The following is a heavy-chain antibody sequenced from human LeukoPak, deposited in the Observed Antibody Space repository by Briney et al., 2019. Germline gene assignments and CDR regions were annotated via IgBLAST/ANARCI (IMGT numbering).Heavy chain of an antibody. V-gene: IGHV3-7*01. CDR3: TTDPPHYDILTGYY. CDR1: GFTFSSYW. CDR2: IKQDGSEK. D-gene: IGHD3-9*01. J-gene: IGHJ4*02. Sequence: GGSLRLSCAASGFTFSSYWMSWVRQAPGKGLEWVANIKQDGSEKYYVDSVKGRFTISRDNAKNSLYLQMNSLRAEDTAVYYCTTDPPHYDILTGYYWGQGTLVTVSS.